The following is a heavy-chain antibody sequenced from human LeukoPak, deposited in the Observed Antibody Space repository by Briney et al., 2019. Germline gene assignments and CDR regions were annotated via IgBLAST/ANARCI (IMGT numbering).Heavy chain of an antibody. CDR3: ARDWGVSARPGYMDV. D-gene: IGHD6-6*01. CDR1: GFTFSSYT. V-gene: IGHV3-21*04. CDR2: ISSSSSYI. Sequence: GGSLRLSCAASGFTFSSYTMNWVRQAPGKGLEWVSAISSSSSYIYYADSVKGRFTISRRNAKRSLYLQMNSLRAEDTAVYYCARDWGVSARPGYMDVWGKGTTVTVSS. J-gene: IGHJ6*03.